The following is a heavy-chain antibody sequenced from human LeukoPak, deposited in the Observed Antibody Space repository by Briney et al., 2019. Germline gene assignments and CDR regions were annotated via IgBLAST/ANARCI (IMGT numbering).Heavy chain of an antibody. V-gene: IGHV3-23*01. D-gene: IGHD2-15*01. CDR3: AKVVVRAHIPFWPFDY. CDR1: GFTFSSYG. CDR2: ISGSGGST. J-gene: IGHJ4*02. Sequence: GGTLRLSCAASGFTFSSYGMSWVRQAPGKGLEWVSAISGSGGSTYYADSVKGRFTISRDNSKNTLYLQMNSLRAEDTAVYYCAKVVVRAHIPFWPFDYWGQGTLVTVSS.